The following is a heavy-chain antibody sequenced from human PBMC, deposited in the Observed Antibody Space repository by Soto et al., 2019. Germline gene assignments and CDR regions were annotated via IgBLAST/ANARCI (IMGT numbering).Heavy chain of an antibody. J-gene: IGHJ4*02. Sequence: GGSLRLSCASSGVTFSRYAMHCLRQAPGDGLEWRAVISYDGSNKYYADSVKGRFAISRDNSKNTLYLQMNSLRAEDAAVSYCAKDPSSPARPAFSFDDWGGGTLVTVSS. CDR1: GVTFSRYA. CDR2: ISYDGSNK. V-gene: IGHV3-30*09. CDR3: AKDPSSPARPAFSFDD.